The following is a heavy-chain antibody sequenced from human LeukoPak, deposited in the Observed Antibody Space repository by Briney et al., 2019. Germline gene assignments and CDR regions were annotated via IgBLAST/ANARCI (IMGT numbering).Heavy chain of an antibody. CDR3: ARGPYYDFWSGYPYMNV. V-gene: IGHV4-31*03. J-gene: IGHJ6*03. CDR1: GGSIRSGAYC. D-gene: IGHD3-3*01. Sequence: SDTLSLPCTVSGGSIRSGAYCWSWIRQRPGKGLEWIGYMYYDGSTYSNPSLKSRLTISVDTSKNQFSLKLSSVTAADTAVYYCARGPYYDFWSGYPYMNVWGKGTTVTVSS. CDR2: MYYDGST.